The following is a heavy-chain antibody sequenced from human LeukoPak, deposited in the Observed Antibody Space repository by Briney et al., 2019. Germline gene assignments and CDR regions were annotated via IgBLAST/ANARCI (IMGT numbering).Heavy chain of an antibody. V-gene: IGHV3-23*01. CDR1: GFTFDDYG. CDR3: AKAPTAQLPEAFDI. Sequence: GGSLRLSCAASGFTFDDYGMSWVRQAPGKGLEWVSTISGSGDSAYYAESVKGRFTISRDNSKNTLYLQMNSLRAEDTAVYYCAKAPTAQLPEAFDIWGQGTMVTVSS. J-gene: IGHJ3*02. D-gene: IGHD6-6*01. CDR2: ISGSGDSA.